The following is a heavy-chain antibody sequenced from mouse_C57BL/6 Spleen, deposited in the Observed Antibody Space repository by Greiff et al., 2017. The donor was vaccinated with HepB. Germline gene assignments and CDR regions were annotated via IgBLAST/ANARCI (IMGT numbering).Heavy chain of an antibody. CDR1: GFSLTSYG. CDR3: ATFYYGTSYAMDY. CDR2: IWGVGST. D-gene: IGHD1-1*01. Sequence: VMLVESGPGLVAPSQSLSITCTVSGFSLTSYGVDWVRQSPGKGLEWLGVIWGVGSTNYNSALKSRLSISKDNSKSQVFLKMNSLQTDDKAMYYCATFYYGTSYAMDYWGQGTSVTVSS. V-gene: IGHV2-6*01. J-gene: IGHJ4*01.